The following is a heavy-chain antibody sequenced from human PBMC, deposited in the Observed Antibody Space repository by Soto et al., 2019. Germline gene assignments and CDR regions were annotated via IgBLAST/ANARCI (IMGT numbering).Heavy chain of an antibody. CDR2: VTGSGGQI. Sequence: EVQLLESGGGLVQPGGSLRLSCAASGFTISTYAMTWVRQAPGKGLECVSGVTGSGGQIHYADSVKGRFTISKDNSKNTLYLQMRSLRDEDTALYYCAKDAVYNDGLWLMDSWGQGTLVTVSS. CDR1: GFTISTYA. CDR3: AKDAVYNDGLWLMDS. J-gene: IGHJ5*02. V-gene: IGHV3-23*01. D-gene: IGHD2-21*01.